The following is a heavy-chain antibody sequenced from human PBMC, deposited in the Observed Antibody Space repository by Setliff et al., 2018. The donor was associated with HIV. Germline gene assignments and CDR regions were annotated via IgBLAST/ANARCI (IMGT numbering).Heavy chain of an antibody. V-gene: IGHV1-2*02. Sequence: ASVKVSCKASGYSLTDFYIHWVRQAPGQGLEWMGWITPNSGGTEYAGKLQGRVTLTRDTSINTAYMEVTRLTSDDTAVYYCAGVSSQFSEWRKDYFEYWGRGSLVTVSS. D-gene: IGHD3-3*01. CDR1: GYSLTDFY. CDR2: ITPNSGGT. CDR3: AGVSSQFSEWRKDYFEY. J-gene: IGHJ4*02.